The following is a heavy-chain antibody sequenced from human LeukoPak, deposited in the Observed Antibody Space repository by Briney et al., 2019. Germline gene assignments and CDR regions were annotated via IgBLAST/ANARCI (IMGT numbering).Heavy chain of an antibody. Sequence: VGSLRLSCAASGFTFSSYSMNWVRQAPGKGLEWVSYISSSSSTIYYADSVKGRFTISRDNAKNSLYLQMNSLRDEDTAVYYCAREPPRVRGVMTGYYGMDVWGQGTTVTVSS. CDR2: ISSSSSTI. CDR3: AREPPRVRGVMTGYYGMDV. J-gene: IGHJ6*02. CDR1: GFTFSSYS. D-gene: IGHD3-10*01. V-gene: IGHV3-48*02.